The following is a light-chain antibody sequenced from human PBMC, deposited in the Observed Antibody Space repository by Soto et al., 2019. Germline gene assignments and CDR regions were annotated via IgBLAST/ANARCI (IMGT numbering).Light chain of an antibody. CDR3: QQFSVYPLT. CDR1: QGIRDF. V-gene: IGKV1-9*01. J-gene: IGKJ4*01. CDR2: AAS. Sequence: DIQLTQSPSFLSASVGDRVTITCRASQGIRDFLAWYQQKPGQPPKLLIYAASTLQTGVPTRFSGIASGTEFTLIISNLQPADFATYYCQQFSVYPLTFGGGTKVEIK.